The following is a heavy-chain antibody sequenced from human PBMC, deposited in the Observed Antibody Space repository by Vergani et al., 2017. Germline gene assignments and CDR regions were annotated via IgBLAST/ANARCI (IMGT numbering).Heavy chain of an antibody. Sequence: QVQLVESGGGLVKPGGSLRLSCAASGFTFSDYYMSWIRQAPGKGLEWVSYISSSGSTIYYADSVKGRFTISRDNAKNSLYLQMNSLRADDTAVYYCAAMEYYYDSSGYYRPEYFQHWGQGTLVTVSS. D-gene: IGHD3-22*01. V-gene: IGHV3-11*01. CDR2: ISSSGSTI. CDR3: AAMEYYYDSSGYYRPEYFQH. CDR1: GFTFSDYY. J-gene: IGHJ1*01.